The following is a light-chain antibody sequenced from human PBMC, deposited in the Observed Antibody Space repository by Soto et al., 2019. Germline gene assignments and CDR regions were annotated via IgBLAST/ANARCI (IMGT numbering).Light chain of an antibody. J-gene: IGKJ1*01. V-gene: IGKV1-33*01. CDR2: DAT. Sequence: DIQLTQSPSSLSASLGDRVIITCQASHNINNYLNWYQQKPGKAPKVLIYDATKLHTGVPSRFSGSGSGTDFTFTISSLQPEDIATYYCQQYDNLPRTFGQGTKVDNK. CDR1: HNINNY. CDR3: QQYDNLPRT.